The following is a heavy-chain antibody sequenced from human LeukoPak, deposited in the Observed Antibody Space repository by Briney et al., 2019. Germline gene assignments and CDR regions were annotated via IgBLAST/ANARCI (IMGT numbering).Heavy chain of an antibody. CDR3: ARRDSYGSPYYYDSLPNGDY. Sequence: GESLKISCKGSGYSFTSYWIGWVRQMPGKGLEWMGIIYPGDSDTRYSPSFQGQVTIPADKSISTAYLQWSSLKASDTAMYYCARRDSYGSPYYYDSLPNGDYWGQGTLVTVSS. J-gene: IGHJ4*02. CDR2: IYPGDSDT. V-gene: IGHV5-51*01. CDR1: GYSFTSYW. D-gene: IGHD3-22*01.